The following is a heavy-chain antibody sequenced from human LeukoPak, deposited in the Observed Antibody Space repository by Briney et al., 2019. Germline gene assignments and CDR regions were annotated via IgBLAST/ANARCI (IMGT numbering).Heavy chain of an antibody. J-gene: IGHJ4*02. D-gene: IGHD6-13*01. CDR2: LYNTGNT. CDR3: ARLTPAAGRLYFID. CDR1: GFTVNSNY. Sequence: GGSLRLSCAASGFTVNSNYLSWVRQAPGKGLEWVSTLYNTGNTYYADSVKGRFSISRDNSKNTLFLQMNSLRAEDTAVYYCARLTPAAGRLYFIDWGPGTLVTVSS. V-gene: IGHV3-53*01.